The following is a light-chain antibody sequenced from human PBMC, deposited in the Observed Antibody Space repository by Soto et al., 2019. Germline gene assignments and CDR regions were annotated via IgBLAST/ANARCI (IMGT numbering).Light chain of an antibody. J-gene: IGLJ2*01. V-gene: IGLV1-44*01. CDR1: SSNIGSNS. CDR2: SSN. Sequence: QSVLTQPPSASGTPGQWVTISCSGSSSNIGSNSVNWYQQLPGTAPKLLMYSSNQRPSGVPDRFSGSKSGTSASLAISGLQSEDEADYYCAAWDDSLNGVVFGGGTKLTVL. CDR3: AAWDDSLNGVV.